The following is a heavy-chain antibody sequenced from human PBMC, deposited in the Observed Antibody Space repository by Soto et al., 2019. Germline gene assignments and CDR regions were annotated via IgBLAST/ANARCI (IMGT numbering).Heavy chain of an antibody. D-gene: IGHD3-9*01. J-gene: IGHJ4*02. CDR1: GFTFSSYA. V-gene: IGHV3-23*01. Sequence: GGSLRLSCAASGFTFSSYAMSWVRQAPGKGLEWVSAISGSGGSTYYADSVKGRFTISRDNSKNTLYLQMNSLRAEDTAVYYCAKEPKYYDILTGYYPPVYWGQGTLVTVSS. CDR2: ISGSGGST. CDR3: AKEPKYYDILTGYYPPVY.